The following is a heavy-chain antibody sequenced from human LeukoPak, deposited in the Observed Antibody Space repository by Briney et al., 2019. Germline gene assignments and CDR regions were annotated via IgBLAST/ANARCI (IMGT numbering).Heavy chain of an antibody. Sequence: ASVKVSCKASGYTFTSYAMHWVRQAPGQRLEWMGWINAGNGNTKYSQKFQGRVTITRDTSASTAYMELSSLRSEDTAVYYCAREGPRGVAAAYYFDYWGQGNLVTVSS. V-gene: IGHV1-3*01. CDR2: INAGNGNT. CDR3: AREGPRGVAAAYYFDY. J-gene: IGHJ4*02. D-gene: IGHD6-13*01. CDR1: GYTFTSYA.